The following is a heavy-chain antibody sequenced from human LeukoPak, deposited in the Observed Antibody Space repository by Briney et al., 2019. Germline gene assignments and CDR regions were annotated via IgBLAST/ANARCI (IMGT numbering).Heavy chain of an antibody. V-gene: IGHV3-33*06. CDR3: AKDESGTFDY. CDR1: GFTFDGYG. D-gene: IGHD2-15*01. J-gene: IGHJ4*02. CDR2: IWYDGSKK. Sequence: GGSLRLSXAASGFTFDGYGMHWVSQAPGKGLEWVAVIWYDGSKKYYADSVKGRFTISRDNSKNTVYLQMDSLRAEDTAVYYCAKDESGTFDYWGQGTPVTVSS.